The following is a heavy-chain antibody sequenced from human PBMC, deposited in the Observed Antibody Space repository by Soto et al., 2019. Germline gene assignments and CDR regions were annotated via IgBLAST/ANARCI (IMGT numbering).Heavy chain of an antibody. CDR2: INHSGST. J-gene: IGHJ2*01. D-gene: IGHD6-19*01. CDR1: GGSFSGYC. CDR3: ARRGDYERAVAGFWYFDL. V-gene: IGHV4-34*01. Sequence: SETLSLTCAVYGGSFSGYCWSWIRQPPGKGLEWIGEINHSGSTNYNPSLKSRVTISVDTSKNQFSLKLSSVTAADTAVYYCARRGDYERAVAGFWYFDLWGRGTLVTVSS.